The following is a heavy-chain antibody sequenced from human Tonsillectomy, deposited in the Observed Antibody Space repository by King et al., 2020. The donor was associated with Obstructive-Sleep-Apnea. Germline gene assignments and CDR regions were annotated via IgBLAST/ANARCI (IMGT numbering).Heavy chain of an antibody. CDR1: GYSFSSYY. J-gene: IGHJ4*02. Sequence: QLVQSGAEVKKPGESLRISCQGSGYSFSSYYITGVRQMPVKGLEWMGRIDPSDSVTNYSPSFQVHFTISVDKSINTAYLQWSSLKASDTAMYYCAKEYSSSWSDDYWGQGTLVTVSS. D-gene: IGHD6-13*01. CDR3: AKEYSSSWSDDY. CDR2: IDPSDSVT. V-gene: IGHV5-10-1*03.